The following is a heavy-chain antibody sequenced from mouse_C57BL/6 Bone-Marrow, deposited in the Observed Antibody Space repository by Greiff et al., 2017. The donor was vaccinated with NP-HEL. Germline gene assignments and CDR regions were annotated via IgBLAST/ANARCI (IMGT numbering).Heavy chain of an antibody. J-gene: IGHJ3*01. CDR1: GFTFSDYY. V-gene: IGHV5-12*01. Sequence: EVMLVESGGGLVQPGGSLKLSCAASGFTFSDYYMYWVRQTPEKRLEWVAYISNGGGSTYYPDTVKGRFTISRDNAKNTRYLQMSRLKSEDTAMYYCASPYYYGSSWFAYWGQGTLVTVSA. CDR3: ASPYYYGSSWFAY. D-gene: IGHD1-1*01. CDR2: ISNGGGST.